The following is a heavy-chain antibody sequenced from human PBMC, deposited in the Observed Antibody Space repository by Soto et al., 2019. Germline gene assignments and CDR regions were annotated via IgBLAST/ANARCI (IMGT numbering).Heavy chain of an antibody. CDR1: GFTFSSYS. CDR3: ARDPTRGIDYYDSSGYQNWFDP. CDR2: ISSSSSYI. J-gene: IGHJ5*02. Sequence: GGSLRLSCAASGFTFSSYSMNWVRQAPGKGLEWVSSISSSSSYIYYADSVKGRFTISRDNAKNSLYLQMNSLRAEDTAVYYCARDPTRGIDYYDSSGYQNWFDPWGQGTLVTVSS. V-gene: IGHV3-21*01. D-gene: IGHD3-22*01.